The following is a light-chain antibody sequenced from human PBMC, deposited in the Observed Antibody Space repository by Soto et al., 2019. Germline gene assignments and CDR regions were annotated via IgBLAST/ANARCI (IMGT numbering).Light chain of an antibody. Sequence: EIVMTQSPATLSVSPGERATLSSRASQSVSSNLAWYQQNPGQAPRLLIYGASTRATGIPARFNGSGYGTEFALTISSLQSEGFAVYYCQQYNNWPPRGTFGQGTNVEIK. CDR1: QSVSSN. J-gene: IGKJ1*01. V-gene: IGKV3-15*01. CDR2: GAS. CDR3: QQYNNWPPRGT.